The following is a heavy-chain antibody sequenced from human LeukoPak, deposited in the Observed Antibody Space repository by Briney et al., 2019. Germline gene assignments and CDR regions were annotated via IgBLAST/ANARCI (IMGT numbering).Heavy chain of an antibody. CDR2: IGGSGDST. J-gene: IGHJ4*02. V-gene: IGHV3-23*01. D-gene: IGHD4-17*01. Sequence: GGSLRLSCAPSGFTFSTYAMSWVRQAPGKGLEWVSAIGGSGDSTYYADSVKGRFTISRDNSKNTLDLRMNSLRAEDTAVYYCAKLWGDYDQDPDYWGQGTLVTVSS. CDR1: GFTFSTYA. CDR3: AKLWGDYDQDPDY.